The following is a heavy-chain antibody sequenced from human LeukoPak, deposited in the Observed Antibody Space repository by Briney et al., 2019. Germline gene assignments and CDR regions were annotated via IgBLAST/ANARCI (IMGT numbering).Heavy chain of an antibody. CDR3: TRDRSRAEDD. J-gene: IGHJ4*02. V-gene: IGHV3-21*01. CDR2: ITASSTYI. CDR1: GFSFSRSS. D-gene: IGHD1-14*01. Sequence: GGSLRLSCAASGFSFSRSSMGWVRQAPGKGLEWVSSITASSTYIYYADSVKGRFTISRDNADKSVYLQMNSLRAEDTAVYYCTRDRSRAEDDWGQGTLVTVSS.